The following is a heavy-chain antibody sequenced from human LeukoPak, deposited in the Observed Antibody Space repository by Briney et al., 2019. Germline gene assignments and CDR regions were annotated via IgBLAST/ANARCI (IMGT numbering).Heavy chain of an antibody. J-gene: IGHJ3*02. D-gene: IGHD3-22*01. Sequence: ASVKVSCKASGYTFTSYYMHWVRQAPGQGLEWMGIINPSGGSTSYAQKFQGRVTMTRDMSTSTVYMELSSLRYEDTAVYYCALGSGGSSGYPDAFDIWGQGTMVTVSS. CDR2: INPSGGST. CDR3: ALGSGGSSGYPDAFDI. V-gene: IGHV1-46*01. CDR1: GYTFTSYY.